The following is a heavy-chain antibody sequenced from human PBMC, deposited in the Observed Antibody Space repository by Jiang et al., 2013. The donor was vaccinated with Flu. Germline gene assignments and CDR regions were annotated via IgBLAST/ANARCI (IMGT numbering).Heavy chain of an antibody. CDR1: GFTFSSYS. CDR2: ISSSSSYI. V-gene: IGHV3-21*01. D-gene: IGHD5-12*01. CDR3: ARPSGYSGDVVGTDYYYGMDV. J-gene: IGHJ6*02. Sequence: VQLLESGGGLVKPGGSLRLSCAASGFTFSSYSMNWVRQAPGKGLEWVSSISSSSSYIYYADSVKGRFTISRDNAKNSLYLQMNSLRAEDTAVYYCARPSGYSGDVVGTDYYYGMDVWGQGTTVT.